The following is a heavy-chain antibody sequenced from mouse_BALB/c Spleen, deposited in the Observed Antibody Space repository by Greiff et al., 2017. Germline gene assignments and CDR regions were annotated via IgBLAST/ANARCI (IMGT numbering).Heavy chain of an antibody. D-gene: IGHD2-1*01. CDR2: IYPYNGGT. J-gene: IGHJ4*01. CDR3: ARGNYGNYDAMDY. V-gene: IGHV1S29*02. Sequence: EVQLQQSGPELVKPGASVKISCKASGYTFTDYNMHWVKQSHGKSLEWIGYIYPYNGGTGYNQKFKSKATLTVDNSSSTAYMELRSLTSEDSAVYYCARGNYGNYDAMDYWGQGTSVTVSS. CDR1: GYTFTDYN.